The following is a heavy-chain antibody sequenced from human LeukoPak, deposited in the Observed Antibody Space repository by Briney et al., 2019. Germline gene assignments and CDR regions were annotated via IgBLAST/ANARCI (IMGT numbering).Heavy chain of an antibody. J-gene: IGHJ2*01. CDR3: ASAGVVGASTYWYFDL. CDR1: GFTFSRNW. Sequence: GGSLRLSCAASGFTFSRNWMTWVRQAPGKGLEWVACIRQDGREIYYVDSVKGRFTISRDNARSSLYLQMTGLRVEDTALYYCASAGVVGASTYWYFDLWGRGTRVTVSS. D-gene: IGHD1-26*01. V-gene: IGHV3-7*01. CDR2: IRQDGREI.